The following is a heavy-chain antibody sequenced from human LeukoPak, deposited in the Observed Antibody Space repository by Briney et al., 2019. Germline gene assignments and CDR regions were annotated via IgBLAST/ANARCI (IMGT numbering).Heavy chain of an antibody. CDR1: GGSFSGYY. CDR3: ASRIAARPSESRY. J-gene: IGHJ4*02. D-gene: IGHD6-6*01. V-gene: IGHV4-34*01. Sequence: SETLSLTCAVYGGSFSGYYWSWIRQPPGKGLEWIGEINHSGSTNYNPSLKSRVTISVDTSKNQFSLKLSSVTAADTAVYYCASRIAARPSESRYWGRGTLVTVSS. CDR2: INHSGST.